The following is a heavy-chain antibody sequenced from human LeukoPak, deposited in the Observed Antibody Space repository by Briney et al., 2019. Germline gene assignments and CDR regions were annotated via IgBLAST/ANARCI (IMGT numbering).Heavy chain of an antibody. Sequence: GGSLRLSCAASGFTFSSYAMSWVRQAPGKGLEWVSAISGSGGSTYYADSVKGRFTISRDNSKNTLHLQMNSLRAEDTAVYYCARTSYGDDGGFDYWGQGTLVTVSS. CDR1: GFTFSSYA. CDR2: ISGSGGST. V-gene: IGHV3-23*01. J-gene: IGHJ4*02. CDR3: ARTSYGDDGGFDY. D-gene: IGHD4-17*01.